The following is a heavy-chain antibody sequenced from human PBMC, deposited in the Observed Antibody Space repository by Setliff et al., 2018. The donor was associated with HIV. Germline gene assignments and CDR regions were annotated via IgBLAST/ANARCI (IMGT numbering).Heavy chain of an antibody. J-gene: IGHJ1*01. CDR2: IYWNDDK. CDR3: VHRASRTYSSGWYALPGDFQH. V-gene: IGHV2-5*01. D-gene: IGHD6-13*01. Sequence: SGPTLVNPTQTLTLTCTFSGFSLSTSGVGVGWIRQPPGKALEWLALIYWNDDKRYSPSLRSRLTITKDTSKDQVVLKMTNMDPVDTDTYYCVHRASRTYSSGWYALPGDFQHWGQGTLVTVSS. CDR1: GFSLSTSGVG.